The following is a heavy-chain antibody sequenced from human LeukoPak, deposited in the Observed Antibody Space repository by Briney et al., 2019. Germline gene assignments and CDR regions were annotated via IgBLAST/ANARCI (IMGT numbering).Heavy chain of an antibody. CDR2: ISSSSSYI. J-gene: IGHJ4*02. V-gene: IGHV3-21*01. D-gene: IGHD4-17*01. Sequence: GGSLRLSCAASGFTFSSYIMNWVCQAPGKGLEWVSSISSSSSYIYYADSVKGRFTISRDNAKNSLYLQMNSLRAEDTAVYYCARGQTTVTYLDDRDYWGQGTLVTVSS. CDR1: GFTFSSYI. CDR3: ARGQTTVTYLDDRDY.